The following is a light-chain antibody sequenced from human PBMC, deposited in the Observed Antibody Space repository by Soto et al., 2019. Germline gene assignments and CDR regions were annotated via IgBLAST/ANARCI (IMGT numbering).Light chain of an antibody. Sequence: EIVVTQSPGTLSLSPGERATLSCRASQSISSSYLAWYQQEPGQAPSLLIYGASSRATDIPDRFSGSGSGTDFTLTISRLEPEDFAVYYFQQCDSSPWTFGQGTKGEIK. CDR3: QQCDSSPWT. J-gene: IGKJ1*01. CDR2: GAS. V-gene: IGKV3-20*01. CDR1: QSISSSY.